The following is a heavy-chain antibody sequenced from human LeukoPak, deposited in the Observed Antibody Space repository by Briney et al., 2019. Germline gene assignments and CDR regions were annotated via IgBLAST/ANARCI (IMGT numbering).Heavy chain of an antibody. Sequence: ASVKVSCKASGGTFSSYAISWVRQAPGQGLEWMGWISAYNGNTNYAQKLRGRVTMTTDTSTSTAYMELRSLRSDDTAVYYCARGGEPVLLWFGELSAYYYYYMDVWGKGTTVTISS. CDR3: ARGGEPVLLWFGELSAYYYYYMDV. V-gene: IGHV1-18*01. J-gene: IGHJ6*03. D-gene: IGHD3-10*01. CDR1: GGTFSSYA. CDR2: ISAYNGNT.